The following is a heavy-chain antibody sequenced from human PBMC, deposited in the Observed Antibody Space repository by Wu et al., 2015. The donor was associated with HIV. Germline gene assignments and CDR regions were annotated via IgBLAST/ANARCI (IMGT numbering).Heavy chain of an antibody. CDR3: ASSGFDSPGGNSDF. J-gene: IGHJ4*02. CDR2: VIPILDKT. Sequence: QGQLVQSGAEVKKPGSSVKVSCKASGGSFRNYVMTWVRQAPGQGLEWMGRVIPILDKTHYAQKFQGRVTITADESTNTGYMELRRLTSEDTAVYYCASSGFDSPGGNSDFWGQGTLVTVSS. CDR1: GGSFRNYV. D-gene: IGHD4-23*01. V-gene: IGHV1-69*11.